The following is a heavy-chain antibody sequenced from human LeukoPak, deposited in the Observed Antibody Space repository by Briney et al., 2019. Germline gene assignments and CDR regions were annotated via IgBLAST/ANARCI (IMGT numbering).Heavy chain of an antibody. CDR1: GYTFTGYY. CDR3: ATSFGAYYYYGMDV. J-gene: IGHJ6*02. D-gene: IGHD3-3*01. V-gene: IGHV1-2*02. Sequence: GASVKVSCKASGYTFTGYYMHWVRQAPGQGLEWMGWINPNSGGTNYAQKFQGRVTMTRDTSISTAYMELSRLRSDDTAVYYCATSFGAYYYYGMDVWGQGTTVTVSS. CDR2: INPNSGGT.